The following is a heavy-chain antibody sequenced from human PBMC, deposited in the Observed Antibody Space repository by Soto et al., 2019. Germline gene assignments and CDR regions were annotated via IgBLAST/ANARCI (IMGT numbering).Heavy chain of an antibody. CDR2: VNPDTGVA. J-gene: IGHJ4*02. D-gene: IGHD3-16*01. V-gene: IGHV1-2*02. Sequence: GASVKVSCKASGYTFTDYCVHWVRLAPGQGLEWMGWVNPDTGVATFPQKFQGRVTVARDASINTDYMELTHLTSEDTGIYYCARDPIRGGVPYFFDFWGRGTQVTVSS. CDR1: GYTFTDYC. CDR3: ARDPIRGGVPYFFDF.